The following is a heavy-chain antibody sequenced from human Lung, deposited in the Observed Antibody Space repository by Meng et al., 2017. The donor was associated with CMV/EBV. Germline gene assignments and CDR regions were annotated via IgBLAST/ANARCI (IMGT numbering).Heavy chain of an antibody. CDR2: VYYTGRA. CDR1: GGSISSGDYY. V-gene: IGHV4-39*01. CDR3: AKQGARSVETTMVPYGEFDY. D-gene: IGHD5-18*01. J-gene: IGHJ4*02. Sequence: SEXLSLXXIVSGGSISSGDYYWGWIRQSPGKALEWIGSVYYTGRADYSPSLKNRVTISVDTSRNQFSLNLHSVTAADTALYYCAKQGARSVETTMVPYGEFDYWGQGAXVTVSS.